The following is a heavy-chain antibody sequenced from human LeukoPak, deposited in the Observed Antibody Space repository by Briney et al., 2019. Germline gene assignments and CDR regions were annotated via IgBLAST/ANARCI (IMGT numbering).Heavy chain of an antibody. CDR1: GGSISSGDYY. D-gene: IGHD3-10*01. CDR3: ARDNTMVRELDY. V-gene: IGHV4-30-4*01. Sequence: SETPSLTCTVSGGSISSGDYYWSWIRQPPGKGLEWIGYIYYSGSTYYNPSLKSRVTISVDTSKNQFSLKLSSVTAADTAVYYCARDNTMVRELDYWGQGTLVTVSS. J-gene: IGHJ4*02. CDR2: IYYSGST.